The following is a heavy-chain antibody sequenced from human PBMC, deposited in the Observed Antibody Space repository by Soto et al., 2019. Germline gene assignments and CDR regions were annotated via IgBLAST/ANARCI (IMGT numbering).Heavy chain of an antibody. CDR1: GFTFSSCA. D-gene: IGHD6-13*01. Sequence: EVQLLESGGGLVQPGGSLRLSCAASGFTFSSCATSWFRQAPGKGLEWVSGISTSGGNTHYADSVKGRFTISRDNSKNSLYLQMNSLRAEDTAVYYCARDVSSSWYRWFDPWGQGTLVTVSS. CDR3: ARDVSSSWYRWFDP. CDR2: ISTSGGNT. V-gene: IGHV3-23*01. J-gene: IGHJ5*02.